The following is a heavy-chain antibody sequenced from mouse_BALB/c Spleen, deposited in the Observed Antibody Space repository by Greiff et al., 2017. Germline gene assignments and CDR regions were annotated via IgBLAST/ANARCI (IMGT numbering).Heavy chain of an antibody. CDR1: GYTFTSYY. Sequence: VQLQESGAELVKPGASVKLSCKASGYTFTSYYMYWVKQRPGQGLEWIGEINPSNGGTNFNEKFKSKATLTVDKSSSTAYMQLSSLTSEDSAVYYCTRHYRYENYYAMDYWGQGTSVTVSS. CDR2: INPSNGGT. V-gene: IGHV1S81*02. CDR3: TRHYRYENYYAMDY. J-gene: IGHJ4*01. D-gene: IGHD2-14*01.